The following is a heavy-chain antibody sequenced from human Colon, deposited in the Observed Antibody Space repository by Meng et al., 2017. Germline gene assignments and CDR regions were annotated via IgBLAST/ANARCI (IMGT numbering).Heavy chain of an antibody. V-gene: IGHV4-61*01. CDR1: GGSVSSASYY. D-gene: IGHD3-16*01. CDR3: ARDYWGSLDF. CDR2: IHYSGSR. J-gene: IGHJ4*02. Sequence: QLRLQEAGPGLLRPSETLSLTCNVSGGSVSSASYYWSWIRQPPGKGLEWIGLIHYSGSRNYNPSLKSRVTMSVDTSKNQVSLNVRSVTAADTAVYYCARDYWGSLDFWGQGILVTVSS.